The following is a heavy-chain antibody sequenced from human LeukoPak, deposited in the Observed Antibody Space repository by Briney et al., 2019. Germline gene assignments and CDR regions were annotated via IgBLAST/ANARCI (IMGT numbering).Heavy chain of an antibody. CDR3: AKDTYGGNSVFYFDY. CDR2: INWDGYST. J-gene: IGHJ4*02. V-gene: IGHV3-20*04. CDR1: GFIFDDYG. D-gene: IGHD4-23*01. Sequence: GGSLRLSCAASGFIFDDYGMTWVRQGPGKGLEWVSGINWDGYSTGYADSVKGRFTISRDNSKNTLYLQMNSLRAEDTAVYYCAKDTYGGNSVFYFDYWGQGTLVTVSS.